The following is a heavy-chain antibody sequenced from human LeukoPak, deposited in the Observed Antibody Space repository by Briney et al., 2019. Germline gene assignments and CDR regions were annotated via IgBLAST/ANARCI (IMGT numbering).Heavy chain of an antibody. CDR3: ARLIAAAGALYYYYYGMDV. J-gene: IGHJ6*02. CDR2: MNPNSGNT. D-gene: IGHD6-13*01. CDR1: GYTFISYD. V-gene: IGHV1-8*01. Sequence: GASVKVSCKASGYTFISYDINWVRQATGQGLEWMGWMNPNSGNTGYVQKFQGRVTMTRNTSISTAYMELSSLRSEDTAVYYCARLIAAAGALYYYYYGMDVWGQGTTVTVSS.